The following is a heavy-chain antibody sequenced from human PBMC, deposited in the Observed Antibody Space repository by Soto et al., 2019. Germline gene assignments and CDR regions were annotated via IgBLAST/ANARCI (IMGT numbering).Heavy chain of an antibody. D-gene: IGHD1-26*01. J-gene: IGHJ6*02. CDR1: GYSFTSYC. CDR2: IYPGDSDT. CDR3: ARPGRVGAPYYGMDV. V-gene: IGHV5-51*01. Sequence: PGESLKISCKGSGYSFTSYCIGWVRQMPWKGLEWMGIIYPGDSDTRYSPSFQDQVTISADKSISTAYLQWSSLKASDTAMYYCARPGRVGAPYYGMDVWGQGPTMTF.